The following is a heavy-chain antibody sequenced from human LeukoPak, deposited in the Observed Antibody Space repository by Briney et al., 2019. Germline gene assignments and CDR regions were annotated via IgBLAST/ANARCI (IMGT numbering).Heavy chain of an antibody. CDR1: GDSISSYY. CDR2: IENSGRI. V-gene: IGHV4-4*08. Sequence: SETLSLTCTVSGDSISSYYWSWIRQPPGKGLELIGYIENSGRIKYKPSLQSRVTISLGAPKNQFSLRLSSVSPSDTAVYYCAGGDTGFQAYWGQGTLVTVSS. CDR3: AGGDTGFQAY. J-gene: IGHJ4*02. D-gene: IGHD1-14*01.